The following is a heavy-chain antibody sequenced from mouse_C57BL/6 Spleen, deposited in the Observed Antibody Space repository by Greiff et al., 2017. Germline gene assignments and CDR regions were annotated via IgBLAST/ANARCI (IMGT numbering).Heavy chain of an antibody. CDR1: GFNIKDYY. V-gene: IGHV14-2*01. CDR2: IGPEDGET. J-gene: IGHJ3*01. Sequence: VQLQQSGAGLVQPGASVKLSCTASGFNIKDYYMHWVKQRTEQGLEWIGRIGPEDGETKYAPDFPGKGTITADTSSNTAYLQLSSLTSDDTAVYYCGRGFSYYGSSYGGFAYWGQGALGTGS. CDR3: GRGFSYYGSSYGGFAY. D-gene: IGHD1-1*01.